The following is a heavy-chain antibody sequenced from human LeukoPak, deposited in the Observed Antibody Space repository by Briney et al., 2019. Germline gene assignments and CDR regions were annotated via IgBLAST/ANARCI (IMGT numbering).Heavy chain of an antibody. Sequence: SETLSHTCTVSGGSISSGSYYWSWIRQPAGKGLEWIGRIYTSGSTNYNPSLKSRVTISVDTSKNQFSLKLSSVTAADTAVYYCARGAYYDFWSGYYGNWFDPWGQGTLVTVSS. CDR2: IYTSGST. CDR1: GGSISSGSYY. V-gene: IGHV4-61*02. D-gene: IGHD3-3*01. CDR3: ARGAYYDFWSGYYGNWFDP. J-gene: IGHJ5*02.